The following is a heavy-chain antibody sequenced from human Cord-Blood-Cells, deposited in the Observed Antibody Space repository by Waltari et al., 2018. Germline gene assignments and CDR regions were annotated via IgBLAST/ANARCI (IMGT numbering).Heavy chain of an antibody. J-gene: IGHJ4*02. V-gene: IGHV4-59*01. D-gene: IGHD3-3*01. CDR2: IYYSGST. CDR1: GGSISSYY. Sequence: QVQLQESGPGLVKPSETLSLTCTVSGGSISSYYWSWIRQPPGKGLEWIGYIYYSGSTNYNPSLKSRVTISVDTSKNQFSLKLSSVTAADTAVYYCARSTIFGVVTFDYWGQGTLVTVSS. CDR3: ARSTIFGVVTFDY.